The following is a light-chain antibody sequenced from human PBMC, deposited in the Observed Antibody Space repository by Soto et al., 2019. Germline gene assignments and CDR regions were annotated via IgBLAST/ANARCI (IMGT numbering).Light chain of an antibody. CDR3: QQYNYWPPIT. V-gene: IGKV3-15*01. CDR2: GAS. J-gene: IGKJ5*01. Sequence: ELVMTQSPATLSMSPGERANLSCRASQSVNSKVAWYQQKPGQAPRLLIYGASTRATGIPARFSGSGSGTAFTLLISSMQSEDFAVYYCQQYNYWPPITFGQGTRLETK. CDR1: QSVNSK.